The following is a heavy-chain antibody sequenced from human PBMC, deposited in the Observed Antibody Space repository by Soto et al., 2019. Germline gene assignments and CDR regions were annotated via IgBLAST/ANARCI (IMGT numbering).Heavy chain of an antibody. J-gene: IGHJ4*02. CDR1: GFTFSSYG. CDR3: ASYDGSGFYFDY. Sequence: GGSLRLSCAASGFTFSSYGMHWVRQAPGKGLEWVAVIWYDGSNKYYADSVKGRFTISRDNSKNTLYLQMNSLRAEDTAVYYCASYDGSGFYFDYWGQGTLVTVSS. V-gene: IGHV3-33*01. D-gene: IGHD3-22*01. CDR2: IWYDGSNK.